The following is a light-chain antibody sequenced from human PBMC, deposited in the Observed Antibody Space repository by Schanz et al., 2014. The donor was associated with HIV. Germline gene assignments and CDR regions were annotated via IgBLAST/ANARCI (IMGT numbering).Light chain of an antibody. V-gene: IGLV6-57*04. J-gene: IGLJ3*02. CDR3: QSSDSFNPKV. CDR2: GND. CDR1: SGSIASDF. Sequence: FMLTQPHSVSESPGQTVVISCTRNSGSIASDFVQWYQQRPGSAPSVVIHGNDERPSGVPDRFSGSIDRSSNSASLTISALETEDEADYYCQSSDSFNPKVFGGGTKVTVL.